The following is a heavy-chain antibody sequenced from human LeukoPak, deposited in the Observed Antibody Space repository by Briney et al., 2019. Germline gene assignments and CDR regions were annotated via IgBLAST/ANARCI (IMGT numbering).Heavy chain of an antibody. D-gene: IGHD3-10*01. V-gene: IGHV3-30*02. CDR1: GFAFSDYG. J-gene: IGHJ4*02. CDR2: IRYDGSSE. CDR3: AREGYYYGSGSYYPCDY. Sequence: GGSLRLSCAASGFAFSDYGMHWVRQAPGKGLEWVAFIRYDGSSEFYADSVKGRFTISRDNSKNTLYLQMNSLRAEDTAVYYCAREGYYYGSGSYYPCDYWGQGTLVTVSS.